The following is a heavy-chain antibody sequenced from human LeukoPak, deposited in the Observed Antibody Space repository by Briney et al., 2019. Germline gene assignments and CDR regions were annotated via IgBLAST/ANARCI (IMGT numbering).Heavy chain of an antibody. CDR1: GYSISSGYY. Sequence: SETLSLTCTVSGYSISSGYYWVWIRQSPGKGLECIVSIYHSASTYYNPSLKSRVTMSVDKYKNQFSLKLSSVTAADTAVYYCAREGGYSYGYFDYWGQGTLVTVSS. CDR3: AREGGYSYGYFDY. J-gene: IGHJ4*02. V-gene: IGHV4-38-2*02. CDR2: IYHSAST. D-gene: IGHD5-18*01.